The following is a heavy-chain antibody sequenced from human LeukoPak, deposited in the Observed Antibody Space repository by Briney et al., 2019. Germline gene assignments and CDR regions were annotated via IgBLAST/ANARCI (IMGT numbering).Heavy chain of an antibody. D-gene: IGHD3-16*02. V-gene: IGHV3-33*01. CDR1: GFIFSAYG. J-gene: IGHJ3*02. CDR2: IWYDGSSK. CDR3: ARDNRYTGNYLDAFDI. Sequence: PGGPLRLSCAASGFIFSAYGMHWVRQAPGKGLEWLAVIWYDGSSKYYADSVKGRFTISRDNSKNTLYMQMNNLRVEDTAVYYCARDNRYTGNYLDAFDIWGQGTLVTVSS.